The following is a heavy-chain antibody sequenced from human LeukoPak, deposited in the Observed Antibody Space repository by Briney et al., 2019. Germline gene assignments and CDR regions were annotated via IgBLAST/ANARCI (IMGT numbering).Heavy chain of an antibody. Sequence: GRSLRLSCAASGFTISSNYMTWGRQAPRQGLEWVSVGYSSGNTYYANSVEGRFTVSRDSSRNTMYLQMTSLRVEDTAVYFCARGIAVANGGSYSYHGMDVWGQGTTVTVSS. J-gene: IGHJ6*02. CDR2: GYSSGNT. D-gene: IGHD6-19*01. CDR3: ARGIAVANGGSYSYHGMDV. V-gene: IGHV3-53*01. CDR1: GFTISSNY.